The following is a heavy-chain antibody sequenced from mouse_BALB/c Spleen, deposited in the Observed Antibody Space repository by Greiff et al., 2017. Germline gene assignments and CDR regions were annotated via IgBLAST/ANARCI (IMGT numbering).Heavy chain of an antibody. V-gene: IGHV3-2*02. D-gene: IGHD1-1*01. CDR1: GYSITSDYA. CDR2: ISYSGST. J-gene: IGHJ4*01. CDR3: ARGLLRSYAMDY. Sequence: VQLKESGPGLVKPSQSLSLTCTVTGYSITSDYAWNWIRQFPVNKLEWMGYISYSGSTSYNPSLKSRISITRDTSKNQFFLQLNSVTTEDTATYYCARGLLRSYAMDYWGQGTSVTVSS.